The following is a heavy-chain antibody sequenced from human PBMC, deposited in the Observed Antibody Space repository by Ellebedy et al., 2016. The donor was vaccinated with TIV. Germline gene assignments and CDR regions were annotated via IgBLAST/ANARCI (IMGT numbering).Heavy chain of an antibody. D-gene: IGHD3/OR15-3a*01. J-gene: IGHJ4*02. V-gene: IGHV4-34*10. CDR2: INHSGST. Sequence: SETLSLXXAVDGGSIGGVYWNWIRQPPGKGLEWIGDINHSGSTTYNPSLRSRLSMSVDTSKNHVFLRLTSATVADTAVYYCARLTYDFWNGYSYDVWGPGNLVIVSS. CDR1: GGSIGGVY. CDR3: ARLTYDFWNGYSYDV.